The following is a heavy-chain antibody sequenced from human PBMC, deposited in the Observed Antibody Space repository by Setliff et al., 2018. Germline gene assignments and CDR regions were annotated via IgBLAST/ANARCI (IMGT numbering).Heavy chain of an antibody. Sequence: ASVKVSCKASGYTLINYGISWVRQAPGQGLEWMGWIGAYTGNTNYAQKFQGGVTMTTDTSTSTAYMELRSLRSDDTAVYYCSRLVRYCTTTTCQSVPGAEVWGQGTLVTVS. V-gene: IGHV1-18*01. CDR3: SRLVRYCTTTTCQSVPGAEV. J-gene: IGHJ4*02. CDR2: IGAYTGNT. CDR1: GYTLINYG. D-gene: IGHD2-8*01.